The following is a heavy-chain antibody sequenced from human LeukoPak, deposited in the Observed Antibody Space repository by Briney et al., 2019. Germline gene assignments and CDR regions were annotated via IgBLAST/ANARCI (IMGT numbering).Heavy chain of an antibody. D-gene: IGHD4-17*01. CDR1: GFTFSDYN. J-gene: IGHJ3*02. CDR2: ISRSGSTK. Sequence: GGSLRLSCAASGFTFSDYNMRWLRQAPGKGLEWVSSISRSGSTKYYADSVKGRFTISRDNAKNSLFLQMNSLRAEDTAVYYCARGAQNDYGDYADAFDIWGQGTMVTVSS. CDR3: ARGAQNDYGDYADAFDI. V-gene: IGHV3-11*01.